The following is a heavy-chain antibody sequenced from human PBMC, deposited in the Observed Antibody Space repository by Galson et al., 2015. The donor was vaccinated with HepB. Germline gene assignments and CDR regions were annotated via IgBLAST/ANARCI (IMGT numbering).Heavy chain of an antibody. V-gene: IGHV3-23*01. CDR2: ISGSGGNT. CDR1: GFTFSSYA. J-gene: IGHJ4*02. CDR3: AKGGHYYDSSGYLRSDY. D-gene: IGHD3-22*01. Sequence: SLRLSCAASGFTFSSYAMSWVRQAPGKGLEWVSAISGSGGNTYYADSVKGRFTISRDNSKNTLYLQMNSLRAEDAAVYYCAKGGHYYDSSGYLRSDYWGQGTLVTVSS.